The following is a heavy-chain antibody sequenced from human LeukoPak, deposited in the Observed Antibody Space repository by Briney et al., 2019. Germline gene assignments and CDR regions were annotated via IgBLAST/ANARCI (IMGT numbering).Heavy chain of an antibody. D-gene: IGHD5-18*01. CDR1: GGSISSSSYY. V-gene: IGHV4-39*07. J-gene: IGHJ4*02. Sequence: PSETLSLTCTVSGGSISSSSYYWGWIRQPPGKGLEWIGSIYYSGSTYYNPSLKSRVTISVDTSKNQFSLKLSSVTAADTAVYYCARGLREYSYGSVKAFDYWGQGTLVTVSS. CDR3: ARGLREYSYGSVKAFDY. CDR2: IYYSGST.